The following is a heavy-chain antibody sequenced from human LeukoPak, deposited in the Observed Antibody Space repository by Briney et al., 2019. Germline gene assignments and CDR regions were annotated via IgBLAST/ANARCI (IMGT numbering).Heavy chain of an antibody. J-gene: IGHJ4*02. CDR2: IWYDGSNK. V-gene: IGHV3-33*01. CDR3: ARGNYYDSSGIDY. CDR1: GFTFSSYG. D-gene: IGHD3-22*01. Sequence: PWGSLRLSCAASGFTFSSYGMHWVRQAPGKGLEWVAVIWYDGSNKYYADSVKGRFTISRDNSKNTLYLQMNSLRAEDTAVYYCARGNYYDSSGIDYWGQGTLVTVSS.